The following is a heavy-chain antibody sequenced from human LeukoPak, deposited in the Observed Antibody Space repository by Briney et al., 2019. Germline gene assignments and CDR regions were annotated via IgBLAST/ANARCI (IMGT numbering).Heavy chain of an antibody. V-gene: IGHV3-21*04. J-gene: IGHJ4*02. D-gene: IGHD3-9*01. CDR1: GFTFSSYS. CDR2: ISSSSSYI. Sequence: PGGSLRLSCAASGFTFSSYSMNWVRQAPGKGLEWVSSISSSSSYIYYADSVKGRFTISRDNAKNSLYLQMNSLRAEDTALYYCAKVLLRYFDWSPFDYWGQGTLVTVSS. CDR3: AKVLLRYFDWSPFDY.